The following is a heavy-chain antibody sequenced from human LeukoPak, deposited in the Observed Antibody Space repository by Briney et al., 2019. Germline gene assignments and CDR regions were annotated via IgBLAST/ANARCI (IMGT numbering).Heavy chain of an antibody. CDR3: AREIVGAPTPGAY. CDR2: VHKSGST. V-gene: IGHV4-4*02. CDR1: TDSITSNW. Sequence: TSETLSLTCAVSTDSITSNWWSWVRQPPGKGLEWIGEVHKSGSTNYYPSLQSRVTISIDKSKNQIALELTSVTAAYTAVYYCAREIVGAPTPGAYWGQGILVTVSS. J-gene: IGHJ4*02. D-gene: IGHD1-26*01.